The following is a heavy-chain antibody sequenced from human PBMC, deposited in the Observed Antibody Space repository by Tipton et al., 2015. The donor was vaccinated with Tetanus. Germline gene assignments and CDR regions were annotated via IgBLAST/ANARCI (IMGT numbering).Heavy chain of an antibody. V-gene: IGHV1-18*01. CDR1: GYTFTSYG. CDR3: ARLVKQWLVPEDY. CDR2: ISTYNGNT. D-gene: IGHD6-19*01. J-gene: IGHJ4*02. Sequence: QVQLVQSGAEVKKPGASVKVSCKASGYTFTSYGISWARQAPGQGLEWMGWISTYNGNTNYVQKFQGRVTMTTDTSTNTAYLELRSLRSDDTAVYFCARLVKQWLVPEDYWGQGTLVTVSS.